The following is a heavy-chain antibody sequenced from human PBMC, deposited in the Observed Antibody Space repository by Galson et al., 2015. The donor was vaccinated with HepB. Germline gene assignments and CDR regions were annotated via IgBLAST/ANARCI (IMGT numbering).Heavy chain of an antibody. V-gene: IGHV3-74*01. CDR1: GFTFNNYW. Sequence: SLRLSCAASGFTFNNYWMHWVRQVPGKGLVWVSRINSDGSSISYADSVKGRFTISRDNTKNTVYLQMNSLRAEDTAVYYCARDGGYYYMDVWGKGTTVTVSS. J-gene: IGHJ6*03. CDR3: ARDGGYYYMDV. CDR2: INSDGSSI. D-gene: IGHD3-16*01.